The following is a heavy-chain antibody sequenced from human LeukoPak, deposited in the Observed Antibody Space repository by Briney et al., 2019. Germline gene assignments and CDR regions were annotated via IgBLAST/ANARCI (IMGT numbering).Heavy chain of an antibody. CDR2: INPSGGST. Sequence: ASVKVSCKASGYTFTSYYMHWVRQAPGQGLEWMGIINPSGGSTSYAQKFQGRVTMTRDTSTSTVYMELSSLRSEDTAVYCCARARKTHYYDSSGYLAYWGQGTLVTVSS. CDR1: GYTFTSYY. CDR3: ARARKTHYYDSSGYLAY. J-gene: IGHJ4*02. D-gene: IGHD3-22*01. V-gene: IGHV1-46*01.